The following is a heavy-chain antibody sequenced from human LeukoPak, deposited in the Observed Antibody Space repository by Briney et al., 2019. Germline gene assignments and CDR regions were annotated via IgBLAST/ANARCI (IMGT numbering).Heavy chain of an antibody. D-gene: IGHD2/OR15-2a*01. CDR3: APYFPDRGS. V-gene: IGHV3-7*01. Sequence: QPGGSLRLSCAASGFTFSTYWMTWVRQAPGKGLEWVANINRDASEKNYVDSVKSRFTISRDNAKNSLYLQMNNLRAEDTAVYYCAPYFPDRGSWGQGTLVTVSS. CDR2: INRDASEK. CDR1: GFTFSTYW. J-gene: IGHJ5*02.